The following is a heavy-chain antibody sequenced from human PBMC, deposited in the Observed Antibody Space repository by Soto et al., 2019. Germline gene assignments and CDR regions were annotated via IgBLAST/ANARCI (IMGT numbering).Heavy chain of an antibody. Sequence: QVQLVQSRAEVKKPGASVKLSCRTSGYTFTHYYIHWVRQAPGQGLEWLAIINPASGSTNYAQDFQGRVTLTMDTSTTTVYMELSGLRAEDTAIFYCVRDLAAGDYWVQGTLVTVSS. J-gene: IGHJ4*02. CDR3: VRDLAAGDY. CDR2: INPASGST. V-gene: IGHV1-46*01. D-gene: IGHD6-13*01. CDR1: GYTFTHYY.